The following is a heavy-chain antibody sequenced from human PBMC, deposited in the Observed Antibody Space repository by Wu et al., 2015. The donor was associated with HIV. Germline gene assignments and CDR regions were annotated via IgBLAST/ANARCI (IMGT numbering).Heavy chain of an antibody. V-gene: IGHV1-69*13. J-gene: IGHJ6*02. D-gene: IGHD1-26*01. CDR2: IIPISGTA. Sequence: QVQLVQSGAEVEKPGSSVKVSCKASGGTFRNHAVSWVRQAPGQGLEWMGRIIPISGTANYAQRFQGRVTITADKPTNTAYMGLSSLRSDDTAVYYCARGSILEMSTASFYYYVMDVWAKGPRSPSP. CDR3: ARGSILEMSTASFYYYVMDV. CDR1: GGTFRNHA.